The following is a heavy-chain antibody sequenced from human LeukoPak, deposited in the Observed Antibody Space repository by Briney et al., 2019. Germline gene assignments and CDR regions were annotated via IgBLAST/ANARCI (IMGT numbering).Heavy chain of an antibody. V-gene: IGHV3-23*01. CDR3: AKAVSGYSTGGGRYYFDY. D-gene: IGHD5-18*01. CDR1: GFTFSTYA. J-gene: IGHJ4*02. Sequence: GGSLRLSCAASGFTFSTYAMSWVRQAAGKGLEWVSSISGSGTTANHADSVKGRFTISRDNSKNTLYLQMNILRAEDTAVYYCAKAVSGYSTGGGRYYFDYWGQGTLVTVSS. CDR2: ISGSGTTA.